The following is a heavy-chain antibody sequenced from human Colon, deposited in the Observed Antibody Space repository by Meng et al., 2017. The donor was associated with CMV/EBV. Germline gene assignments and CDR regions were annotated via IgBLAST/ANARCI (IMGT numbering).Heavy chain of an antibody. V-gene: IGHV4-39*07. J-gene: IGHJ4*02. Sequence: SETLSLTCTVSGGSISTSDYYWNWIRQPPGKGLEWIGEIYHSGGTDYNPSLESRLTISVDKSRNQFSLRLSSVTAADTAVYYCARVRLVPASMPNFDYWGQGTLVTVSS. CDR1: GGSISTSDYY. CDR3: ARVRLVPASMPNFDY. D-gene: IGHD2-2*01. CDR2: IYHSGGT.